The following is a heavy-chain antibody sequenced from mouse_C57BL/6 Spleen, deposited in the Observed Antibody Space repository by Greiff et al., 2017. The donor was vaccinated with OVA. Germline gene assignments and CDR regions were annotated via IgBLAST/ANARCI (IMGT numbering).Heavy chain of an antibody. V-gene: IGHV1-26*01. J-gene: IGHJ2*01. CDR1: GYTFTDYY. CDR3: ARWGGYSYFDY. CDR2: INPNNGGT. D-gene: IGHD2-3*01. Sequence: EVQLQQSGPELVKPGASVKISCKASGYTFTDYYMNWVKQSHGKSLEWIGAINPNNGGTSYNQKFKGKATLTVDKSSSTAYMELRSLTSEDSAVYYCARWGGYSYFDYWGQGTTRTVSS.